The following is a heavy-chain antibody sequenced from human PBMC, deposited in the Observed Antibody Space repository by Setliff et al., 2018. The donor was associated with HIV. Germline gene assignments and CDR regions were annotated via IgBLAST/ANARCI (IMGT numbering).Heavy chain of an antibody. CDR2: ISTYSGDT. V-gene: IGHV1-18*01. Sequence: ASVKVSCKASGYNFTSHDINWVRQAPGQGLEWMGWISTYSGDTSYAQNLQGRVTMTTDTSTTTGYMELRSLRSDDTAVYYCARVKNIAVVILDAFDIWGQGTVVTVSS. J-gene: IGHJ3*02. CDR3: ARVKNIAVVILDAFDI. D-gene: IGHD6-19*01. CDR1: GYNFTSHD.